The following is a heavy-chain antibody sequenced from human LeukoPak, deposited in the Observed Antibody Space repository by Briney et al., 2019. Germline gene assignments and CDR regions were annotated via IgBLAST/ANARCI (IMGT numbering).Heavy chain of an antibody. CDR1: GYTFTGYY. Sequence: GASVKASCKASGYTFTGYYMHWVRQAPGQGLEWMGWINPNSGGTNYAQKFQGRVTTTRDTSISTAYMELSRLRSDDTAVYYCARDPTTYDFWSGYSFDYWGQGTLVTVSS. CDR3: ARDPTTYDFWSGYSFDY. CDR2: INPNSGGT. V-gene: IGHV1-2*02. D-gene: IGHD3-3*01. J-gene: IGHJ4*02.